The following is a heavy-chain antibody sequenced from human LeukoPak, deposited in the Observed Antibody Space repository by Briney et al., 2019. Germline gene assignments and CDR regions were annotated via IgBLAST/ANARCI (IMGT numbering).Heavy chain of an antibody. Sequence: GGSLRLSCAASGFTFDDYAMHWVRQAPGKGLEWVLGISWNSGSIGYADSVKGRFTISRDNAKNSLYLQMNSLRAEDTAVYYCARESYGRYFDYWGQGTLVTVSS. CDR2: ISWNSGSI. V-gene: IGHV3-9*01. CDR1: GFTFDDYA. CDR3: ARESYGRYFDY. D-gene: IGHD3-10*01. J-gene: IGHJ4*02.